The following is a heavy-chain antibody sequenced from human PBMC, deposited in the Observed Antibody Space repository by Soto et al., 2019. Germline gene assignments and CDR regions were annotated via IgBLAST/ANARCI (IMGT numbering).Heavy chain of an antibody. J-gene: IGHJ4*02. CDR3: AKGAVVRGVYDLDY. D-gene: IGHD3-10*01. CDR1: GFTFSSYA. Sequence: EVQLLESGGGLVQPRGSLRLSCAASGFTFSSYAMNWVRQAPGKGLEWVSAISGSGGSTYYADSVKGRFTISRDNSKNTLYLQMNSLRAEDTAVYYCAKGAVVRGVYDLDYWGQGTLVTVSS. V-gene: IGHV3-23*01. CDR2: ISGSGGST.